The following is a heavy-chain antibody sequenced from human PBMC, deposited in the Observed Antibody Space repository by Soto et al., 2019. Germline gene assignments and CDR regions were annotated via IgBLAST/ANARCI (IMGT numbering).Heavy chain of an antibody. D-gene: IGHD3-3*01. CDR1: GFTFSSYG. V-gene: IGHV3-30*18. J-gene: IGHJ6*02. Sequence: PGGSLRLSCAASGFTFSSYGMHWVRQAPGKGLEWVAVISYDGSNKYYADPVKGRFTISRDNSKNTLYLQMNSLRAEDTAVYYCAKAFVLRFLEWPSDYYYGMDVWGQGTTVTVSS. CDR3: AKAFVLRFLEWPSDYYYGMDV. CDR2: ISYDGSNK.